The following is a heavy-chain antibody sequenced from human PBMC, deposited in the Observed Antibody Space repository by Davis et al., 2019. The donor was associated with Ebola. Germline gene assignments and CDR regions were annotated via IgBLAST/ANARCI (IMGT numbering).Heavy chain of an antibody. CDR2: IKPDGSDI. CDR1: GFTFSNYW. D-gene: IGHD3-10*01. V-gene: IGHV3-74*01. CDR3: VRDGSGTLPYDY. Sequence: PGGSLRLSRATSGFTFSNYWMNWVRQDPGKGLVWVSHIKPDGSDIKYADSVEGRFTISRDNAKNTLYLQMNSLRAEDSAVYYCVRDGSGTLPYDYWGQGALVTVSS. J-gene: IGHJ4*02.